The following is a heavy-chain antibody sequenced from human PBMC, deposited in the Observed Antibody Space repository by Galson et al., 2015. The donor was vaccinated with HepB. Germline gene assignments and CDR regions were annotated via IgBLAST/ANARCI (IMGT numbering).Heavy chain of an antibody. CDR2: LSSSSRYI. CDR1: GFTFSSYS. V-gene: IGHV3-21*01. CDR3: ASDGSYGGPLGYGMDV. D-gene: IGHD1-26*01. Sequence: SLRLSCAASGFTFSSYSMNWVRQAPGKGLEWVSSLSSSSRYISYADSVKGRFTISRDNAKNSLYLQMNSLRAEDTAVSYCASDGSYGGPLGYGMDVWGQGTTVTVSS. J-gene: IGHJ6*02.